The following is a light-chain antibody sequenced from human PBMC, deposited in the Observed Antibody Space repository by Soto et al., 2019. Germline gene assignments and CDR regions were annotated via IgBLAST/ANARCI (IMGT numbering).Light chain of an antibody. V-gene: IGKV3-20*01. CDR3: QQYGDSPIT. CDR2: GVS. CDR1: RSATSTY. Sequence: SLGTRFTFPWRATHLSCSSTRSATSTYLAWYQQKPGKAPRLVISGVSSRPTGVPARFSGNGSGTDFTLTISGLEPEDFAPYYCQQYGDSPITFGQGTRLEIK. J-gene: IGKJ5*01.